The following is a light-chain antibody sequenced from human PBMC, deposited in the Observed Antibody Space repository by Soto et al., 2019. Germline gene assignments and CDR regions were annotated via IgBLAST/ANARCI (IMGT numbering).Light chain of an antibody. J-gene: IGKJ5*01. CDR2: GAS. CDR3: QQHETLIT. Sequence: EIVLTQSPGTLSLSPGERATLSCRASQSVSSSYLAWYQQKPGQPPRLLIYGASSRATGIPDRFSGSGSGTDFTLTISRLEPEDFAVYYCQQHETLITFGQGTRLEIK. CDR1: QSVSSSY. V-gene: IGKV3-20*01.